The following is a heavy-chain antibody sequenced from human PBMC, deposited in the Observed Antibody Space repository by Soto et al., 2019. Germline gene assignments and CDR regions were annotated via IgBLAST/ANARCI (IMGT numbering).Heavy chain of an antibody. D-gene: IGHD3-10*01. Sequence: GGSLRLSCAASGFTFSSYAMSWVRQAPGKGLEWVSAISGSGGSTYYADSVKGRFTISRDNSKNTLYVQMNSLRAEDTAVYYCAKVQSSRITMVRGVNPVDYWGQGTLVTASS. CDR2: ISGSGGST. CDR3: AKVQSSRITMVRGVNPVDY. J-gene: IGHJ4*02. V-gene: IGHV3-23*01. CDR1: GFTFSSYA.